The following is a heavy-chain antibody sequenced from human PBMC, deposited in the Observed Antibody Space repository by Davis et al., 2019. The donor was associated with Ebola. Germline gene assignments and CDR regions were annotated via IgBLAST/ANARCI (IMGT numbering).Heavy chain of an antibody. J-gene: IGHJ4*02. D-gene: IGHD6-19*01. CDR1: GFTFSNAW. CDR2: IKSKTDGGTT. CDR3: TTAGIAVAGLDY. V-gene: IGHV3-15*01. Sequence: GESLKISCAASGFTFSNAWMSWVRQAPGKGLEWVGRIKSKTDGGTTDYAAPVKGRFTISRDDSKNTLYLQMNSLKTEDTAVYYCTTAGIAVAGLDYWGQGTLVTVSS.